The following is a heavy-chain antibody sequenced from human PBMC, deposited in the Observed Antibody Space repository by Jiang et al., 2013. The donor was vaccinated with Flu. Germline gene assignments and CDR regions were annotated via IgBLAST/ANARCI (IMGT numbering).Heavy chain of an antibody. J-gene: IGHJ6*03. CDR1: GGSLQWLL. Sequence: VLLKPSETLSLTCTVFGGSLQWLLLELDPPVPREGAWSGLGKSIIIGNTKYNPSLESRVTISEDSSKNQFSLRLTSVTAADTAVYYCTRGRVTGRGYYSSGTHPRVAMDV. D-gene: IGHD3-10*01. V-gene: IGHV4-34*01. CDR2: SIIIGNT. CDR3: TRGRVTGRGYYSSGTHPRVAMDV.